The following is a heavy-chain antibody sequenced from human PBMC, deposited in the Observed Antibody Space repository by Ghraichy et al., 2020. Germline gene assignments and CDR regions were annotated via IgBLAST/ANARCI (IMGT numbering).Heavy chain of an antibody. J-gene: IGHJ3*02. D-gene: IGHD3-3*01. CDR2: IYYTGSF. CDR3: AREKYDFWSGSSHDAFDI. Sequence: SQTLSLTCTVSDGSITPYYWNWIRQPPGKGLEWIGYIYYTGSFNYNPSLKSRVTISVDTSKNQFSLKLTSVTAADTAVYYCAREKYDFWSGSSHDAFDIWGQGTMVTVST. CDR1: DGSITPYY. V-gene: IGHV4-59*01.